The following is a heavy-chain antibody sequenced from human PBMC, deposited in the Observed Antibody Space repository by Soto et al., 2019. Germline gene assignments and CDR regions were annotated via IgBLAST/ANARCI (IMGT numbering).Heavy chain of an antibody. CDR2: INHTGGT. J-gene: IGHJ5*02. CDR1: GGSVNGYY. D-gene: IGHD2-2*01. V-gene: IGHV4-34*01. CDR3: ATGRSEVVPGAMDT. Sequence: KASETLSLTCAVYGGSVNGYYWNWIRQPPGKGLEWIGEINHTGGTHYNPSLKSRVTMSVDTSKNQFSLRLSSVTAADTAIYYCATGRSEVVPGAMDTWGQGTLVTVS.